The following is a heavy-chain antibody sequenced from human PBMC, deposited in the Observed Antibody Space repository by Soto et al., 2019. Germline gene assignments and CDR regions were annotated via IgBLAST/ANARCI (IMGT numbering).Heavy chain of an antibody. D-gene: IGHD5-12*01. J-gene: IGHJ6*02. CDR3: AKVVSGYDYQSYYYYYGTDV. CDR2: ISGSGGST. Sequence: PGGSLRLSCAASGFTFSSYAMSWVRQAPGKGLEWVSAISGSGGSTYYADSVKGRFTISRDNSKNTLYLQMNSLRAEDTAVYYCAKVVSGYDYQSYYYYYGTDVWSQGTTVTVSS. V-gene: IGHV3-23*01. CDR1: GFTFSSYA.